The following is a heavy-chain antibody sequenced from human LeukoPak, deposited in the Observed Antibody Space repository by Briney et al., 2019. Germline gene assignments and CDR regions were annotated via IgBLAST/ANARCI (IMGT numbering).Heavy chain of an antibody. J-gene: IGHJ3*02. V-gene: IGHV4-34*01. D-gene: IGHD3-22*01. CDR3: AGGRITMIVVDAFDI. CDR2: INHSGST. Sequence: SETLSLTCAVYGGSFSGYYWSWIRQPPGKGLGWIGEINHSGSTNYNPSLKSRVTISVDTSKNQFPLKLSSVTAADTAVYYCAGGRITMIVVDAFDIWGQGTMVTVSS. CDR1: GGSFSGYY.